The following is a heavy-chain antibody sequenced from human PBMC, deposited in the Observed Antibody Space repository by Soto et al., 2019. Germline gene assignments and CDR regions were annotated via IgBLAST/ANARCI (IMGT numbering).Heavy chain of an antibody. D-gene: IGHD3-10*01. V-gene: IGHV3-23*01. Sequence: PGGSLRLSCAASGFTFSSYAMSWVRQAPGKGLEWVSAITDTGGDSKYADSVRGRFTISRDNSKNTLYLQMSSLRADDSAVYYCARGSKYSYPGSRVFDLWGRGTLVTVSS. CDR3: ARGSKYSYPGSRVFDL. CDR2: ITDTGGDS. J-gene: IGHJ4*02. CDR1: GFTFSSYA.